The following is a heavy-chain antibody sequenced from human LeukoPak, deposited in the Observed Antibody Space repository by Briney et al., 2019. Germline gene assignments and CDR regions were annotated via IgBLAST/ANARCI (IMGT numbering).Heavy chain of an antibody. CDR1: GGSFSGYY. CDR2: INHSGST. J-gene: IGHJ4*02. Sequence: PSQTLSLTCAVYGGSFSGYYWSWIRQPPGKGLEWIGEINHSGSTNYNPSLKSRVTISVDTSKNQFSLKLSSVTAADTAVYYCARGARWELLAAYFDYWGQGTLVTVSS. V-gene: IGHV4-34*01. D-gene: IGHD1-26*01. CDR3: ARGARWELLAAYFDY.